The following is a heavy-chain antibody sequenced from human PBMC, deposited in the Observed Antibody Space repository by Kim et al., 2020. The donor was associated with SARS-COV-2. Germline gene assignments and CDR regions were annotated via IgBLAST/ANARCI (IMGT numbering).Heavy chain of an antibody. V-gene: IGHV4-39*01. Sequence: SETLSLTCTVSGGSISSSSYYWGWIRQPPGKGLEWIGSIYYSGSTYYNPSLKSRVTISVDTSKNQFSLKLSSVTAADTAVYYCARSSGWYLKQYNWFDPWGQGTLVTVSS. CDR2: IYYSGST. D-gene: IGHD6-19*01. J-gene: IGHJ5*02. CDR3: ARSSGWYLKQYNWFDP. CDR1: GGSISSSSYY.